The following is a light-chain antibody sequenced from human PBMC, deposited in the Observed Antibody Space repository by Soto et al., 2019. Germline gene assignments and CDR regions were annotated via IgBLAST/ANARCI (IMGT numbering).Light chain of an antibody. CDR1: QSVSSSS. V-gene: IGKV3-20*01. CDR2: DAS. CDR3: QQYGGSPRP. J-gene: IGKJ1*01. Sequence: TVLSLSSCTLSLYTGERAPLSCRASQSVSSSSLAWYQQKRGQAPRLLIHDASSRATGIPDRFSGSGSGTDFTLTISRLEPEDFAVYYCQQYGGSPRPFGQGTKVDI.